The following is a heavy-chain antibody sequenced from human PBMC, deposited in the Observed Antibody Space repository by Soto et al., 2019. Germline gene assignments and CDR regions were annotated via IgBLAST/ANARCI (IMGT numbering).Heavy chain of an antibody. D-gene: IGHD3-10*01. V-gene: IGHV3-30*18. Sequence: GGSLRLSCASSGFPFSSYGMHWVRQAPGKGLEWVAVISYDGSNKYYADSEKGRFTISRDNSKNTVYLQMNSLRAEDTAVYYCAKEIYYGSGITYYYYGMDVWGQGTTVTVSS. CDR3: AKEIYYGSGITYYYYGMDV. CDR2: ISYDGSNK. CDR1: GFPFSSYG. J-gene: IGHJ6*02.